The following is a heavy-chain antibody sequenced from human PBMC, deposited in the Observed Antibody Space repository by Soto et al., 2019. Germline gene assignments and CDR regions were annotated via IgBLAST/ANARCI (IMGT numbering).Heavy chain of an antibody. CDR1: GFTVSSNY. CDR3: ARGQRVRGVIIAPYYYYGMDV. D-gene: IGHD3-10*01. CDR2: IYSGGST. Sequence: GGSLRLSCAASGFTVSSNYMSWVRQAPGKGLEWVSVIYSGGSTYYADSVKGRFTISRDNSKNTLYLQMNSLRAEDTAVYYCARGQRVRGVIIAPYYYYGMDVWGQGTTVTVSS. J-gene: IGHJ6*02. V-gene: IGHV3-53*01.